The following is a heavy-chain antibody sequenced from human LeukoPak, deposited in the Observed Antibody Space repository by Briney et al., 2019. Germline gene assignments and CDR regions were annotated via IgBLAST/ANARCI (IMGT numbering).Heavy chain of an antibody. CDR3: AKDRGKVGAIGY. D-gene: IGHD1-26*01. V-gene: IGHV3-30*18. CDR2: ISYDGSNK. Sequence: PGRSLRLSCAASGFTFSSYGMHWVRQAPGKGLEWVAVISYDGSNKYYADSVKGRFTISRDNSKNTLYLQMNSLRAEDTAVYYCAKDRGKVGAIGYWGQGTLVTVSS. J-gene: IGHJ4*02. CDR1: GFTFSSYG.